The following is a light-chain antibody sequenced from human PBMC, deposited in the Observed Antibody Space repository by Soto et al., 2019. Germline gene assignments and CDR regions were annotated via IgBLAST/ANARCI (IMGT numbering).Light chain of an antibody. J-gene: IGKJ2*01. V-gene: IGKV3-20*01. CDR3: QQYDTSSPYT. Sequence: EIVLTQSPGTLSLSPGERATLSCRASQSIANTYLAWYQQKPGQAPMLLIYGASSRATGIPDRFSGSGSGTDFTLTISRLELEDFAVYYCQQYDTSSPYTGRQGTKLEI. CDR2: GAS. CDR1: QSIANTY.